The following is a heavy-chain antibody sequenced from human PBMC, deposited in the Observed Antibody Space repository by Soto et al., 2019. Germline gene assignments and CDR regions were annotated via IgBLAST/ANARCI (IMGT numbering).Heavy chain of an antibody. CDR3: SRGGNVVGRTINLDS. V-gene: IGHV4-4*02. D-gene: IGHD2-15*01. CDR1: GDSISSRNW. CDR2: IYHSGST. Sequence: QVQLQESGPGLVKPSGTLSLTCAVSGDSISSRNWWSWVRQPPGKGLGWIGEIYHSGSTNYPPTLESRVPVSVDMPKNQFSLTLPSVTGVDTAVYYFSRGGNVVGRTINLDSWGQGTLVNVSS. J-gene: IGHJ4*02.